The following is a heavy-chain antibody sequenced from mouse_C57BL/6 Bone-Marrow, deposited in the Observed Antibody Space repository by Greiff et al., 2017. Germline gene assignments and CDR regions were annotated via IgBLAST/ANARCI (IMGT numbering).Heavy chain of an antibody. J-gene: IGHJ3*01. CDR2: IYPRSGNT. CDR1: GHTFTSYG. CDR3: GVFYYYGSSYGFFAY. D-gene: IGHD1-1*01. Sequence: QVQLQQSGAELARPGASVKLSCKASGHTFTSYGISWVKQRTGQGLEWIGEIYPRSGNTYYNEKFKGKATLTADKSSSTAYMELRSLTSEDSAVYFCGVFYYYGSSYGFFAYWGQGTLVTVSA. V-gene: IGHV1-81*01.